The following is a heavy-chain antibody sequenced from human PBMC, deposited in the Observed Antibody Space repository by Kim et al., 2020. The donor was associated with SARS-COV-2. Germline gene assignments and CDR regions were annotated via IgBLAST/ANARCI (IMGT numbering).Heavy chain of an antibody. D-gene: IGHD1-1*01. CDR3: AKDGTGNDWGSCFDD. J-gene: IGHJ4*01. Sequence: GGSLRLSCVASGFTFSNFAMSWVRQAPGKGLEYISSVSGSGGGTFYAESVRGRFTLSRDNSKNTVFLYMDSLRVEDTALYYCAKDGTGNDWGSCFDDWG. CDR2: VSGSGGGT. CDR1: GFTFSNFA. V-gene: IGHV3-23*01.